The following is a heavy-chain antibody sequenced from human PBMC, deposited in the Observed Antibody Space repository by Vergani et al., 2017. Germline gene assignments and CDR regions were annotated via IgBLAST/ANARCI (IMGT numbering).Heavy chain of an antibody. CDR2: IIPILGIA. V-gene: IGHV1-69*02. CDR1: GGTFSSYT. J-gene: IGHJ6*03. CDR3: VVSLLYGRYDYYYHLEV. Sequence: QVQLVQSGAEVKKPGSSVKVSCKASGGTFSSYTISWVRQAPGQGLEWMGRIIPILGIANYAKKFQGRVTITEDKSTSTAYMQLSSLGSEDTAVYYCVVSLLYGRYDYYYHLEVWGKGTTVTVSS. D-gene: IGHD3-10*01.